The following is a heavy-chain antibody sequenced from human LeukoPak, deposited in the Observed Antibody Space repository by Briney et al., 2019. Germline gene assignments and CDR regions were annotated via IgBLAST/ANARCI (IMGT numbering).Heavy chain of an antibody. CDR1: GGSISSSSDY. Sequence: SETLSLTCTVSGGSISSSSDYWGWIRQPPGKGLEWIGSIYYSGSTYYSPSLKSRVTISVDTSKNQFSLKLSSVTAADTAVYYCTREKRAIVGAKGQDPRRAFDPWGQGTLVTVSS. CDR2: IYYSGST. CDR3: TREKRAIVGAKGQDPRRAFDP. D-gene: IGHD1-26*01. V-gene: IGHV4-39*07. J-gene: IGHJ5*02.